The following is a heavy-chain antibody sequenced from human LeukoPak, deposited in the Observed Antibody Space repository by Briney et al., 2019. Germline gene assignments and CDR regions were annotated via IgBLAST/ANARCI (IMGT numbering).Heavy chain of an antibody. D-gene: IGHD4-23*01. Sequence: PSQTLSLTCTVSGGSISSYYWSWIRQPPGKGLEWIGYIYYSGSTNYNPSLKSRVTISVDTSKNQFSLKLSSVTAADTAVYYCARDHGGKVDRYFDVWGRGTLVTVSS. CDR3: ARDHGGKVDRYFDV. CDR1: GGSISSYY. V-gene: IGHV4-59*12. J-gene: IGHJ2*01. CDR2: IYYSGST.